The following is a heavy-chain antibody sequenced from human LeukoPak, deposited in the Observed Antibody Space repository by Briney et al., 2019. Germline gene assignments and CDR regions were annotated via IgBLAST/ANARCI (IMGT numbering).Heavy chain of an antibody. CDR3: ARDRWELLRSVDY. D-gene: IGHD1-26*01. Sequence: PGGSLRLSCAASGFTFSSYSMNWVRQAPGKGLEWVSSIGSTGAYIFYADSVKGRFTISRDNAKNSLYLQMNSLRAEDTAVYYCARDRWELLRSVDYLGQGTLVTVSS. J-gene: IGHJ4*02. CDR1: GFTFSSYS. V-gene: IGHV3-21*01. CDR2: IGSTGAYI.